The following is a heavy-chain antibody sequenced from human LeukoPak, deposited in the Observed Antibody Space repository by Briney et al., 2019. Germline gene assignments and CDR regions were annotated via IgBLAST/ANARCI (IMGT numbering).Heavy chain of an antibody. CDR3: AKEYYNDSSGPHGVYLDY. J-gene: IGHJ4*02. CDR1: GFTFSSYA. CDR2: ISGSGGST. D-gene: IGHD3-22*01. Sequence: GGSLRLSCAASGFTFSSYAMSWVRQAPGKGLEWVSAISGSGGSTYYADSVKGRFTISRDNSKNTLYLQMNSLRAEDTAVYYCAKEYYNDSSGPHGVYLDYWAREPWSPSPQ. V-gene: IGHV3-23*01.